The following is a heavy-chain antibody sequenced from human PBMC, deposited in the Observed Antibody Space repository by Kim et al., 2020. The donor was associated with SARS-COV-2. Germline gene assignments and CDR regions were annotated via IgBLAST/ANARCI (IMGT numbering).Heavy chain of an antibody. CDR2: IYYSGST. J-gene: IGHJ4*02. CDR3: ATHSGVGGSGY. CDR1: GGSISSSSYY. Sequence: SETLSLTCTVSGGSISSSSYYWGWIRQPPGKGLEWIGSIYYSGSTYYNPSLKSRVTISVDTSKNQFSLKLSSVTAADTAVYYCATHSGVGGSGYWGQGTLVTVSS. V-gene: IGHV4-39*01. D-gene: IGHD3-16*01.